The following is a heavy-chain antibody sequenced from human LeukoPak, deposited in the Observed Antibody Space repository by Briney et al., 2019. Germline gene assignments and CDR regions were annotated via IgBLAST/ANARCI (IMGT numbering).Heavy chain of an antibody. D-gene: IGHD1-26*01. CDR2: IKEDGTRK. V-gene: IGHV3-7*03. Sequence: GGSLRLSCAASGFTFSSHWMTWVRQAPGKGLEWVANIKEDGTRKNYMDSVKGRFTISRDNAKNSLYLQMNSLRGDDTAVYYCAKDVGKWESLHFFDYWGQGTLVTVSS. CDR3: AKDVGKWESLHFFDY. J-gene: IGHJ4*02. CDR1: GFTFSSHW.